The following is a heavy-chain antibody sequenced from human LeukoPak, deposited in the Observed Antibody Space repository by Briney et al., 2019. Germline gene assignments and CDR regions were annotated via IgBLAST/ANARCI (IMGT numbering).Heavy chain of an antibody. J-gene: IGHJ4*01. Sequence: GGSLRHSCAASGFNFIDYSMNWVRQAPGKGLEWTSYIGISSGNTKYADSVKGRFTISRDKARNSLYLQMNSLRVEDTAVYYCARDHRYAFDNWGHGTLVTVSS. V-gene: IGHV3-48*01. CDR2: IGISSGNT. CDR3: ARDHRYAFDN. CDR1: GFNFIDYS. D-gene: IGHD5-12*01.